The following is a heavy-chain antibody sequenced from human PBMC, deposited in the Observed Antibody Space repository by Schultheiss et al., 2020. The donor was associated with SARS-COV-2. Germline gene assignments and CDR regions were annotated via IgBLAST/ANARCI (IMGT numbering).Heavy chain of an antibody. J-gene: IGHJ6*03. CDR1: GFTFSDYD. CDR3: AAGAGLSWYYYYMDV. V-gene: IGHV3-11*03. CDR2: ISSSSSYT. Sequence: GGSLRLSCAVSGFTFSDYDMIWVRQAPGKGLEWISYISSSSSYTTYADSVKGRFTISRDNSKNTLYLQMNSLRAEDTAVYYCAAGAGLSWYYYYMDVWGKGTTVTGSS. D-gene: IGHD3-16*02.